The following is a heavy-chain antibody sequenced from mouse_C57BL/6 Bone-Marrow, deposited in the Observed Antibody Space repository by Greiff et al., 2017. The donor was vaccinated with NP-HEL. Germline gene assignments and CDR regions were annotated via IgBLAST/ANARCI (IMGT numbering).Heavy chain of an antibody. Sequence: EVKVEESGGGLVQPGESLKLSCESNEYEFPSHDMSWVRKTPEKRLELVAAINSDGGSTYYPDTMERRFIISRDNTKKTLYLQMSSLRSEDTALYYCARHSNYEGNMVDYWGQGTSVTVSS. CDR2: INSDGGST. CDR1: EYEFPSHD. V-gene: IGHV5-2*03. CDR3: ARHSNYEGNMVDY. J-gene: IGHJ4*01. D-gene: IGHD2-5*01.